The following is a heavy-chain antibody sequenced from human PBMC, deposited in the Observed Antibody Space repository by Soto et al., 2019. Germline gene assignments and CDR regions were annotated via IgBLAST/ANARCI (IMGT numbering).Heavy chain of an antibody. CDR3: ARSSGYFAFDI. J-gene: IGHJ3*02. CDR2: INPNSGGT. CDR1: GDTFTGYY. V-gene: IGHV1-2*02. Sequence: ASVKVSGKASGDTFTGYYMHCVRQAPGQGLEWMGWINPNSGGTNYAQKFQGRVTMTRDTSISTAYMELSRLRSDDTAVYYCARSSGYFAFDIWGQGTMVTVSS. D-gene: IGHD3-22*01.